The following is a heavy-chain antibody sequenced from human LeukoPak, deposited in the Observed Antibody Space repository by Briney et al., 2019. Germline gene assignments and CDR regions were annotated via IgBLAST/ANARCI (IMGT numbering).Heavy chain of an antibody. CDR1: GYTFTGYY. CDR3: ASIGSGSPGGRYYYYGMDV. CDR2: INPNSGGT. V-gene: IGHV1-2*02. D-gene: IGHD3-10*01. Sequence: ASVKVSCKASGYTFTGYYMHWVRQAPGQGLEWMGWINPNSGGTNYAQKFQGRVTMTRDTSISTAYMELSRLRSDDTAVCYCASIGSGSPGGRYYYYGMDVWGQGTTVTVSS. J-gene: IGHJ6*02.